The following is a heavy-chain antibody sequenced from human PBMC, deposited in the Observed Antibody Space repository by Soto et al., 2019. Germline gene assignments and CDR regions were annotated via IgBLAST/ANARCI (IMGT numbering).Heavy chain of an antibody. D-gene: IGHD4-17*01. CDR3: SRGLRNYYGVDV. V-gene: IGHV3-74*01. CDR2: IKFDGSFT. J-gene: IGHJ6*02. Sequence: EVQLVESGGGLVQPGGSLRLSCVASGFTFSAYWIHWVRQAPGKGLVWVSRIKFDGSFTSHADSVKGRFTISRDNARNTVHLQMDSLRAEETGVYYCSRGLRNYYGVDVWGQGTTVTVSS. CDR1: GFTFSAYW.